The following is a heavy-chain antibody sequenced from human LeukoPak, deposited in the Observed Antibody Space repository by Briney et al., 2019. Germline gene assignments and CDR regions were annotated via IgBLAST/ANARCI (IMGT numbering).Heavy chain of an antibody. J-gene: IGHJ6*02. CDR2: ISGSGGST. CDR3: AKDRATVTTLHYYYYGMDV. V-gene: IGHV3-23*01. CDR1: GFTFSSYA. Sequence: GGSLRLSCAASGFTFSSYAMSWVRQAPGKGLEWVSAISGSGGSTYYADSVKGRFTISRDNSKNTLYLQMNSLRAEDTAVYYCAKDRATVTTLHYYYYGMDVWGQGTTVIVSS. D-gene: IGHD4-17*01.